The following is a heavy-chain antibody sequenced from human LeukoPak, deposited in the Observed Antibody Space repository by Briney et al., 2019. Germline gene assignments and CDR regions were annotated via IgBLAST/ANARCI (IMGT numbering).Heavy chain of an antibody. CDR1: GGSISSSPYY. D-gene: IGHD2-2*01. Sequence: KPSETLSLTCTVSGGSISSSPYYWGWIRQPPGKGLEWIGSIYYSGTTHYNPSLESRVTISVDTSKNQFSLKLSSVTAADTAVYYCVKCHGGDKLQWYQILSRNYYNMDVWGKGTTVTVSS. CDR2: IYYSGTT. CDR3: VKCHGGDKLQWYQILSRNYYNMDV. J-gene: IGHJ6*03. V-gene: IGHV4-39*07.